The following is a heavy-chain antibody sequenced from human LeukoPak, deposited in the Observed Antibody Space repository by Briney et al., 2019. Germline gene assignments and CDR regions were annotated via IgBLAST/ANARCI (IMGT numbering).Heavy chain of an antibody. Sequence: ASVRVSCKASGYTFSSYGINWVRKAPGQGLEWMGWISGYNGHTNYAQKFQGRVTMTTDTSTSTAYMELRSLRSDDTAVYYCARHRLPRVYYDRSGYYHDAFDIWGQGTMVTVSS. CDR2: ISGYNGHT. D-gene: IGHD3-22*01. J-gene: IGHJ3*02. CDR1: GYTFSSYG. V-gene: IGHV1-18*01. CDR3: ARHRLPRVYYDRSGYYHDAFDI.